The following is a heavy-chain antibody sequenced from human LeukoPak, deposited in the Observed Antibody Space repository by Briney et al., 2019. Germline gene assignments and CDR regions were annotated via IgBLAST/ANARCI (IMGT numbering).Heavy chain of an antibody. J-gene: IGHJ1*01. D-gene: IGHD2-15*01. CDR1: GGSISSSSYY. Sequence: PSETLSLTCTVSGGSISSSSYYWGWIRQPPGKELEWIGSIYYSGSTYYNPSLKSRVTISVDTSKNQFSLKLSSVTAADTAVYYCAGGEWIVGYFQHWGQGTLVTVSS. CDR3: AGGEWIVGYFQH. V-gene: IGHV4-39*07. CDR2: IYYSGST.